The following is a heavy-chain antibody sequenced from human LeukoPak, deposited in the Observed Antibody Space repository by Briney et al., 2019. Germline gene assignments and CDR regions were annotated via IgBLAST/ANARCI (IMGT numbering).Heavy chain of an antibody. CDR1: GFTFSSYG. Sequence: GGSLRLSCAASGFTFSSYGIHWVRQAPGKGLEWVANIKQDGSEKYYVDSVKGRFTISRDNAKNSLYLQMNSLRAEDTAVYYCARGIILYYMDVWGKGTTVTVSS. J-gene: IGHJ6*03. V-gene: IGHV3-7*01. CDR3: ARGIILYYMDV. CDR2: IKQDGSEK. D-gene: IGHD3-3*01.